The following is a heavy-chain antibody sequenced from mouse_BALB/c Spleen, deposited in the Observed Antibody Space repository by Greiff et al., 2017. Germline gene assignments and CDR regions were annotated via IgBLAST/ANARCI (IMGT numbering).Heavy chain of an antibody. V-gene: IGHV5-17*02. Sequence: EVKVVESGGGLVQPGGSRKLSCAASGFTFSSFGMHWVRQAPEKGLEWVAYISSGSSTIYYADTVKGRFTISRDNPKNTLFLQMTSLRSEDTAMYYCARSRENYYAMDYWGQGTSVTVSS. J-gene: IGHJ4*01. CDR3: ARSRENYYAMDY. CDR1: GFTFSSFG. CDR2: ISSGSSTI.